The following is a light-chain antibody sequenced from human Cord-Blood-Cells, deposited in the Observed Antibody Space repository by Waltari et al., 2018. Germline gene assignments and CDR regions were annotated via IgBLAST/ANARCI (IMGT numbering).Light chain of an antibody. CDR3: AAWDDSLNGWV. J-gene: IGLJ3*02. Sequence: QSVLTQPPSASGTPGQRVTISCSGSSSNIGSNTVNWYQQLPGTAPKLLIYSNNQRPSGVPYRFSGSKSGTSASLAISGLQSEDEADYYCAAWDDSLNGWVFGGGTKLTAL. CDR2: SNN. V-gene: IGLV1-44*01. CDR1: SSNIGSNT.